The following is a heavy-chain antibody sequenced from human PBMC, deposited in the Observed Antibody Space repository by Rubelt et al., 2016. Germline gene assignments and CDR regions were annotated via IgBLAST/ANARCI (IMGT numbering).Heavy chain of an antibody. V-gene: IGHV4-31*03. CDR2: IYYRGGP. CDR3: ARGVVYDGGVFDY. CDR1: GGSISSGGYY. J-gene: IGHJ4*02. Sequence: QVQLQESGPGLVQPSQTLSLTCTVSGGSISSGGYYWSWIRQHPGKGLEWIGYIYYRGGPYYNPSLKGRVTISVDTSKNQFSLKLSSVTAADTAVYYCARGVVYDGGVFDYWGQGTLVTVSS. D-gene: IGHD5/OR15-5a*01.